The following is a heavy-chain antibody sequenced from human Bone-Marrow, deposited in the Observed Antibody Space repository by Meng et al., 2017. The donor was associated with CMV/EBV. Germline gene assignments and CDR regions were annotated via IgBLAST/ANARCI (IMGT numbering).Heavy chain of an antibody. CDR1: GYTFTSYG. J-gene: IGHJ3*02. Sequence: ASVKVSCKASGYTFTSYGISWVRQAPGQGLEWMGWISAYNGNTNYAQKLQGRVTMTTDTSTSTAYMELRSLRSDDTAVYYWARSNIVVVPAGTHAFDIWGQGTMVTVSS. CDR3: ARSNIVVVPAGTHAFDI. D-gene: IGHD2-2*01. CDR2: ISAYNGNT. V-gene: IGHV1-18*01.